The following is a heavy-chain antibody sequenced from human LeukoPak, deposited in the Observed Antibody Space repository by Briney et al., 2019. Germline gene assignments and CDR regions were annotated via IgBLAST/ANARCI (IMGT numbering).Heavy chain of an antibody. CDR2: IYYSGST. J-gene: IGHJ3*02. CDR3: ARGEGYGDAFDI. D-gene: IGHD1-1*01. CDR1: GGSISSYY. V-gene: IGHV4-59*01. Sequence: SETLSLTCTVSGGSISSYYWSWIRQPPGKGLEWIGYIYYSGSTNYNPSLKSRVTISVDTSKNQFSLKLSSVTAADTAVYYCARGEGYGDAFDIWGQGTMVTVSS.